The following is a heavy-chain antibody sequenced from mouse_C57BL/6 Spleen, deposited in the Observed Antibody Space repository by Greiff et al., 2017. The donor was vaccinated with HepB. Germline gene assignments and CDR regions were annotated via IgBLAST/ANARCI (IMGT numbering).Heavy chain of an antibody. J-gene: IGHJ4*01. V-gene: IGHV5-4*01. CDR1: GFTFSSYA. D-gene: IGHD3-2*02. CDR2: ISDGGSYT. Sequence: EVQGVESGGGLVKPGGSLKLSCAASGFTFSSYAMSWVRQTPEKRLEWVATISDGGSYTYYPDNVKGRFTISRDNAKNNLYLQMSHLKSEDTAMYYCARDHSSGHEAMDYWGQGTSVTVSS. CDR3: ARDHSSGHEAMDY.